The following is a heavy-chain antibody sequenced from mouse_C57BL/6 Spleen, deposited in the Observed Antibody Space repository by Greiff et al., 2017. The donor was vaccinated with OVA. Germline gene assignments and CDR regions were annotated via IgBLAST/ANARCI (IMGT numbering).Heavy chain of an antibody. V-gene: IGHV3-6*01. CDR1: GYSITSGYY. Sequence: EVQLVESGPGLVKPSQSLSLTCSVTGYSITSGYYWTWIRQFPGNKLEWMGYISYDGSNNYNPSLKNRISITRDTSKNQFFLKLNSVTTEDTATYYCARDGIFYYDYDYFDYWGQGTTLTVSS. CDR2: ISYDGSN. J-gene: IGHJ2*01. CDR3: ARDGIFYYDYDYFDY. D-gene: IGHD2-4*01.